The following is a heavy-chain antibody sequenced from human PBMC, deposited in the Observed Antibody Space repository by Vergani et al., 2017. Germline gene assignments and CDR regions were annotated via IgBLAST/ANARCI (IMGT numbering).Heavy chain of an antibody. CDR1: GGSISSGSYY. J-gene: IGHJ6*02. V-gene: IGHV4-61*02. CDR3: ARDPLYSTTWPFLLLDMDV. CDR2: IYTGGGT. D-gene: IGHD6-13*01. Sequence: QVQLQESGPGLVRPSQTLSLTCTVSGGSISSGSYYWSWFRQPAGKGLAWIGRIYTGGGTSYNPSLKSRVTISVDPSKNQFSLQRSSVTAADTAVYYCARDPLYSTTWPFLLLDMDVWGQGTTVTVSS.